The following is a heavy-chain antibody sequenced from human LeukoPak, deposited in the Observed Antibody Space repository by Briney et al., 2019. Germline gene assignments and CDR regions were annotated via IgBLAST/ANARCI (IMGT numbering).Heavy chain of an antibody. D-gene: IGHD3-22*01. CDR2: ISDSGGST. J-gene: IGHJ4*02. Sequence: GGPLRLSCAVSGITLSNYGMSWVRQAPGKGLEWVAGISDSGGSTNYADSVKGRFTISRDNPKNTLYLQMNSLRAEDTAVYLCARRGVVIRVILVGFHKEAFYFDSWGQGALVTVSS. CDR1: GITLSNYG. V-gene: IGHV3-23*01. CDR3: ARRGVVIRVILVGFHKEAFYFDS.